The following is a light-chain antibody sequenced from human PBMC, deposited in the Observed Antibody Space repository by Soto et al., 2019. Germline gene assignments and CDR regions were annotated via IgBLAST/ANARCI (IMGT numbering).Light chain of an antibody. CDR3: QSYESSLSCEV. J-gene: IGLJ1*01. V-gene: IGLV1-40*01. CDR1: SSNIGAGYD. Sequence: QSVLTQPPSVSGAPGQRVTISCTGSSSNIGAGYDVHWYQQLPGTAPKLLIYGNSNRPSGVPDRFSGSKSGTSASLAITGLQAEDEADYYCQSYESSLSCEVFGTGTKLTVL. CDR2: GNS.